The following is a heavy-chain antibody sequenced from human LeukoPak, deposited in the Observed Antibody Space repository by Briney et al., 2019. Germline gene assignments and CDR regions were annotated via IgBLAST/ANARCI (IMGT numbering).Heavy chain of an antibody. CDR3: ARPYYDILTGYYTYYFDY. CDR2: INAGNGNT. J-gene: IGHJ4*02. Sequence: ASVKVSCKASGYNFTSYAMHWVRQAPGQRLEWMGWINAGNGNTKYSQKFQGRVTITRDTSASTAYMELSSLRSEDTAVYYCARPYYDILTGYYTYYFDYWGQGTLVTVSS. D-gene: IGHD3-9*01. CDR1: GYNFTSYA. V-gene: IGHV1-3*01.